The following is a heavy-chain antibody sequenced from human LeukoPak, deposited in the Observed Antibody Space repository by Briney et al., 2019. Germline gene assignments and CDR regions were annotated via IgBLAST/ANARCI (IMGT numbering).Heavy chain of an antibody. CDR1: GFTFSSYA. V-gene: IGHV3-64*01. CDR2: ISSNGGST. CDR3: ARGFPSPDKRPC. D-gene: IGHD3-10*01. Sequence: PGGSLRLSCAASGFTFSSYAMHWVRQAPGKGREYVSAISSNGGSTYYANSVKGRFTISRDNSKNTLYLQVGSLRAEDMAVYYCARGFPSPDKRPCWGQGTLVTVSS. J-gene: IGHJ4*02.